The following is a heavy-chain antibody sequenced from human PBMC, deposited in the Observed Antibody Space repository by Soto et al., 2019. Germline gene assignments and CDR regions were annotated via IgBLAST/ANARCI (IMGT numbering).Heavy chain of an antibody. CDR3: ARDRKRWFDP. CDR2: IYYSGST. V-gene: IGHV4-59*01. CDR1: GGSISSYY. J-gene: IGHJ5*02. Sequence: PSETRSLTCTVSGGSISSYYWSWIRQPPGKGLEWIGYIYYSGSTNYNPSLKSRVTISVDTSKNQFSLKLSSVTAADTAVYYCARDRKRWFDPWGQGTLVTVS.